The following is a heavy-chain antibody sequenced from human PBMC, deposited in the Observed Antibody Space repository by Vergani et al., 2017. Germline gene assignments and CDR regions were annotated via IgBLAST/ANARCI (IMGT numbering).Heavy chain of an antibody. V-gene: IGHV5-51*01. D-gene: IGHD1-7*01. Sequence: EVQLVQSGAEVKKPGEFVKISCKGSGYSFTNYWHGWGRQMPGKGLEWMGNIYPGDSDSRYSPSFQGQVTISADKSIDTAYLQCSSLKASDTAMYYCAGVSGTPHYFDCWGQGTLVTVSS. J-gene: IGHJ4*02. CDR2: IYPGDSDS. CDR3: AGVSGTPHYFDC. CDR1: GYSFTNYW.